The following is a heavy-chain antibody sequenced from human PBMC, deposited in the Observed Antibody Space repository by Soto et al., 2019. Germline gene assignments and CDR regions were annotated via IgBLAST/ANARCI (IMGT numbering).Heavy chain of an antibody. V-gene: IGHV1-8*01. CDR1: GYTFSSYD. Sequence: QVQLVQSGAEVKKPGASVKVSCKAPGYTFSSYDLNWVRQATGQGLEWMGWMNPNNGNTGYAQTVQGRVNMTTDTSTGTVYVELRSLKSDDTAIYYWSRFIMVGGWFDPNYYHGMDVWGQGTTVTVSS. D-gene: IGHD6-19*01. CDR3: SRFIMVGGWFDPNYYHGMDV. CDR2: MNPNNGNT. J-gene: IGHJ6*02.